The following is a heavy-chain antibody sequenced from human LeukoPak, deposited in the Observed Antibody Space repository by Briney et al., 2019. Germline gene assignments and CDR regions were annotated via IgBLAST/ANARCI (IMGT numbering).Heavy chain of an antibody. CDR2: INHSGST. CDR1: GGSFSGYY. CDR3: ARGLTYVVRGVISYYYGKDV. Sequence: SETLSLTCAVYGGSFSGYYWSWIRQPPGKGLEWIGEINHSGSTNYNPSLKSRVTISVDTSKNQFSLKLISVTAADTAVYYCARGLTYVVRGVISYYYGKDVWGKGTTVTVSS. J-gene: IGHJ6*04. V-gene: IGHV4-34*01. D-gene: IGHD3-10*01.